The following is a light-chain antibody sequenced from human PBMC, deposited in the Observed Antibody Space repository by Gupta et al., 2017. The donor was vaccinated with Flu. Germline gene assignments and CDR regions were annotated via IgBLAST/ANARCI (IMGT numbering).Light chain of an antibody. CDR1: TSNIGSNI. CDR3: AAWDDSRNGWV. CDR2: SNN. Sequence: QSVLTQPPSASGTPGQRVTISGSGGTSNIGSNIVSWFQQLPGTAPSLVIYSNNERPSGVPDRFSGSKSGTSASLAICGLQSEDEADFYCAAWDDSRNGWVFGGGTKLTVL. J-gene: IGLJ3*02. V-gene: IGLV1-44*01.